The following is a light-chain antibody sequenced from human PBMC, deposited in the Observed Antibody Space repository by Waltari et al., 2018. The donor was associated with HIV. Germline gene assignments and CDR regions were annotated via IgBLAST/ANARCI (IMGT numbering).Light chain of an antibody. CDR1: SSDVGRYDY. CDR2: EVN. J-gene: IGLJ2*01. CDR3: SSYAGINPVI. Sequence: QSALTQPPSASGSLGQSVTISCTGSSSDVGRYDYVSWYQHHPGKAPKLLILEVNKRPSGVPDRFSGSKAGNTASLTVSGLQAEDEAEYSCSSYAGINPVIFGGGTTLTVL. V-gene: IGLV2-8*01.